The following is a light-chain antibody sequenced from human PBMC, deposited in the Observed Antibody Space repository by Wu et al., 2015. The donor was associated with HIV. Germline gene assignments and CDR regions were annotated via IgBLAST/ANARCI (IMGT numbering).Light chain of an antibody. CDR1: QSIGGD. CDR3: QQYHMWPPLT. J-gene: IGKJ4*01. Sequence: EIVMTQSPDTLPMSLGVGTTLSCRASQSIGGDLAWYQKKSGQPPRLLIFGASTRAAGVPDRFVGSGSGTEFTLSITSVQAEDFALYFCQQYHMWPPLTFGGGTRLEMK. V-gene: IGKV3-15*01. CDR2: GAS.